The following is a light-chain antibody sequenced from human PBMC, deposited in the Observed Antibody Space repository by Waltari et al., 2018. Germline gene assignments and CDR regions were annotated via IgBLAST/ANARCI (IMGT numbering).Light chain of an antibody. J-gene: IGLJ1*01. CDR3: GAYDSSLRAYL. V-gene: IGLV1-51*02. Sequence: QSVLTQPPSVSAAPGQEVTISCSGDSSNIGVRYVSWYRQLPGAAPELIIYENNKRPSGIPYRFSGSQSGTSATLAITGLQTGDEADYYCGAYDSSLRAYLFGTATKVTVL. CDR2: ENN. CDR1: SSNIGVRY.